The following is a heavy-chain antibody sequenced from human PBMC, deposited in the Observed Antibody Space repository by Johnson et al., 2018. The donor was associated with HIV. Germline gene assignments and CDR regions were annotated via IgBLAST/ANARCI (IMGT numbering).Heavy chain of an antibody. CDR2: ISYDGSNK. V-gene: IGHV3-30*04. Sequence: QVQLVESGGGVVQPGRSLRLSCAASGFTFNNYPMHWVRQAPGKGLEWVAVISYDGSNKYYVDSVKGRFTISRDNSKNTVYLQMNNLRAEDTAVYYCAKDAGWSIVGATDGRDAFDIWGQGAMVTVSS. CDR1: GFTFNNYP. CDR3: AKDAGWSIVGATDGRDAFDI. D-gene: IGHD1-26*01. J-gene: IGHJ3*02.